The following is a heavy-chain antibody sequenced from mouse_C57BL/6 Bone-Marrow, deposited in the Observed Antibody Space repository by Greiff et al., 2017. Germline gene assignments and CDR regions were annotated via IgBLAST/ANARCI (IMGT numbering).Heavy chain of an antibody. CDR3: ARKDSNYVWYFDV. J-gene: IGHJ1*03. D-gene: IGHD2-5*01. CDR2: IHPNSGST. Sequence: QVQLQQPGAELVKPGASVKLSCKASGYTFTSYWMHWVKQRPGQGLEWIGMIHPNSGSTNYNEKFKGKATLTVDKSSSTAYMQLSSLTSEDSAVYYCARKDSNYVWYFDVWGTGTTVTVSS. CDR1: GYTFTSYW. V-gene: IGHV1-64*01.